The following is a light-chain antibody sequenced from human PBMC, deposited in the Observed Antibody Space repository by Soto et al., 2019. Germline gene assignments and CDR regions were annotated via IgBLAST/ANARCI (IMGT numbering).Light chain of an antibody. J-gene: IGKJ2*01. Sequence: EVVLTQSPGTLSLSPGEGATLSCRASQSVSSAYLAWYQQKPGQAPRLLIYATSSRATGIPDRFSGSGSWTDFAFTITRLEPEDFAVYYCQQYGPAPMYTFGQGTKLEIK. CDR2: ATS. V-gene: IGKV3-20*01. CDR3: QQYGPAPMYT. CDR1: QSVSSAY.